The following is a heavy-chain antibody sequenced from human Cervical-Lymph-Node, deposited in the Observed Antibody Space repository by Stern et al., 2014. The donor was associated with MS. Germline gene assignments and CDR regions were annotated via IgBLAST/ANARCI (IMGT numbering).Heavy chain of an antibody. V-gene: IGHV4-4*02. Sequence: QVQLQESGPGLVKPSGTLSLTCAVSGGSISSSNWWSWVRQPPGQGLEWIGEIYHSGRTNYNPSLKSRVTIAVDKSKNQFSLRLSSVTAADTAVYYCATVSGYYYPYYFDYWGQGTLVTVSS. CDR3: ATVSGYYYPYYFDY. CDR1: GGSISSSNW. D-gene: IGHD3-22*01. J-gene: IGHJ4*02. CDR2: IYHSGRT.